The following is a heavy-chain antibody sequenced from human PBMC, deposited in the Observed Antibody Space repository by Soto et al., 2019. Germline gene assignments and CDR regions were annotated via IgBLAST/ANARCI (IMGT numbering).Heavy chain of an antibody. CDR1: GFTFSSYG. D-gene: IGHD2-2*01. CDR3: AKEAAAHLYYYYGMDV. J-gene: IGHJ6*02. CDR2: ISYDGSNK. Sequence: QVQLVESGGGVVQPGRSLRLSCAAYGFTFSSYGMHWVRQAPGKGLEWVAVISYDGSNKYYADSVKGRFTISRDNSKNTLYLQMNSLRAEDTAVYYCAKEAAAHLYYYYGMDVWGQGTTVTVSS. V-gene: IGHV3-30*18.